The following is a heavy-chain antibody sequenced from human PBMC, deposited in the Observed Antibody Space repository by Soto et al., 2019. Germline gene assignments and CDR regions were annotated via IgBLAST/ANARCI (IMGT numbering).Heavy chain of an antibody. Sequence: QVQLVQSGAEVKKPGASVKVSCKASGYTFTSYGIHWVRQAPGQGLEGMGGIDGGSGNTKYSPKIQGIVTVTRDTSASTAYMELSSLRSEDTAVYYCARDRVLNGLFDYWGQGTLVTVS. J-gene: IGHJ4*02. CDR3: ARDRVLNGLFDY. CDR2: IDGGSGNT. CDR1: GYTFTSYG. D-gene: IGHD1-1*01. V-gene: IGHV1-3*01.